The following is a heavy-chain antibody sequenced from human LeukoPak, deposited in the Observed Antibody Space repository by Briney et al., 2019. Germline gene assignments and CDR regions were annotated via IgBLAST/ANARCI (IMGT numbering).Heavy chain of an antibody. CDR2: IVVGSGNT. CDR3: AADPGSGGNQFYYTMDV. J-gene: IGHJ6*04. V-gene: IGHV1-58*01. CDR1: VFTFSRSV. Sequence: SVNVSCKASVFTFSRSVVQWVRQARGQGLEWMGWIVVGSGNTNYAEKFQRRVTITRDMSTSTAYMEVSSLRSEDTAVYYCAADPGSGGNQFYYTMDVWGKGTTVTVSS. D-gene: IGHD1-14*01.